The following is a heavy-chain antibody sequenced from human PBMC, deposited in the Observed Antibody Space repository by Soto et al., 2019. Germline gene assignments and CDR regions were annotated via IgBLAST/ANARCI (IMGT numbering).Heavy chain of an antibody. D-gene: IGHD4-17*01. J-gene: IGHJ4*02. Sequence: QGQLVQSGAEVKKPGASVKVSCKASGYTFTGYYIHWVRQAPGQGLEWMGWINPKSGVTNYAQKFQGRVTMITDTSISTAYMEWRRLRSDDTAVYYCARDMAYGDFLPALFWGQGTLVTVSS. CDR3: ARDMAYGDFLPALF. V-gene: IGHV1-2*02. CDR1: GYTFTGYY. CDR2: INPKSGVT.